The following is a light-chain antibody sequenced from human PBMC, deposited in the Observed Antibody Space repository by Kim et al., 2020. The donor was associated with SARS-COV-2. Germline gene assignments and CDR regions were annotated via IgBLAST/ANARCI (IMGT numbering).Light chain of an antibody. Sequence: VVRQSPATLSLSPGERATLSCRASQSVATYLAWYQQKPGQAPRYLIYDASKRATGIPARFRGSGSGTDFTLTIGTLEHEDSAVYYCQQRGNFGQGTRLVIK. J-gene: IGKJ5*01. CDR2: DAS. V-gene: IGKV3-11*01. CDR3: QQRGN. CDR1: QSVATY.